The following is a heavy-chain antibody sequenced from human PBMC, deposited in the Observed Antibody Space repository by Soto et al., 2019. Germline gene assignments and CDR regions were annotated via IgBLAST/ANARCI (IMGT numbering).Heavy chain of an antibody. Sequence: QLQLQESGPGLVKPSETLSLTCTVSGGSISSSSYYWGWIRQPPGKGLEWIGSIYYSGSTYYNPSLKSRVTISVDTSKNQFSLKLSSVTPADTAVYYCASARITIFGVVTRAFDIWGQGTMVTVSS. CDR2: IYYSGST. D-gene: IGHD3-3*01. J-gene: IGHJ3*02. V-gene: IGHV4-39*01. CDR1: GGSISSSSYY. CDR3: ASARITIFGVVTRAFDI.